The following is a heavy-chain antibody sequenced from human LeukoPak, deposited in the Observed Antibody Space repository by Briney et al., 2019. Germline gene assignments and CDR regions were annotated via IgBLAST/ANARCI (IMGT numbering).Heavy chain of an antibody. CDR2: IYYSGST. D-gene: IGHD3-22*01. CDR3: ARIAGDYYDSSGYYPNWFDP. V-gene: IGHV4-59*01. CDR1: GGSISSYY. Sequence: PSETLSLTCTVSGGSISSYYWSWIRQPPGKGLEWIGSIYYSGSTNYNPSLKSRVTISVDTSKNQFSLELSSVTAADTAVYYCARIAGDYYDSSGYYPNWFDPWGQGTLVTVSS. J-gene: IGHJ5*02.